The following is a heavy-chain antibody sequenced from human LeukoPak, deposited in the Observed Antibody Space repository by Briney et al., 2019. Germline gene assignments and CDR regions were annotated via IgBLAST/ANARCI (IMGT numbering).Heavy chain of an antibody. CDR2: IYSGGST. V-gene: IGHV3-66*01. Sequence: PGGSLRLSCAASGFTVSSNYMSWVRQAPGKGLEWVSVIYSGGSTYYADSVKGRFTISRDNAKNSLYLQMNSLRAEDTAVYYCARDIVVVPAAMGYYYGMDVWGQGTTVTVSS. J-gene: IGHJ6*02. CDR1: GFTVSSNY. CDR3: ARDIVVVPAAMGYYYGMDV. D-gene: IGHD2-2*01.